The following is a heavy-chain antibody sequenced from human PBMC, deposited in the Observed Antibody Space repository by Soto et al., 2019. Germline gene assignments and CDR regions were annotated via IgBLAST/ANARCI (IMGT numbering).Heavy chain of an antibody. CDR1: GFTFSDYY. V-gene: IGHV3-11*01. CDR3: ASAPPNYYDSSGWGYFQH. CDR2: ISSSGSTI. D-gene: IGHD3-22*01. Sequence: PGGSLRLSCAASGFTFSDYYMSWIRQAPGKGLEWVSYISSSGSTIYYADSVKGRFTISRDNAKNSLYLQMNSLRAEDTAVYYCASAPPNYYDSSGWGYFQHWGQGTLVTVSS. J-gene: IGHJ1*01.